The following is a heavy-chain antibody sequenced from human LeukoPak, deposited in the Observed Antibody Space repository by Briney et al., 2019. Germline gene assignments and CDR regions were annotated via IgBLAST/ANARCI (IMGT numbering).Heavy chain of an antibody. CDR3: ARYYGGGASDY. CDR2: ISGSSSYI. CDR1: GFTFDTYS. D-gene: IGHD4-23*01. V-gene: IGHV3-21*01. Sequence: GGSLRLSCAASGFTFDTYSMNWVRQAPGKGLEWDSSISGSSSYIYYADSVKGRFTISRDNAKNSLYLQMNGLRAEDTAVYYCARYYGGGASDYWGQGTLVTVSS. J-gene: IGHJ4*02.